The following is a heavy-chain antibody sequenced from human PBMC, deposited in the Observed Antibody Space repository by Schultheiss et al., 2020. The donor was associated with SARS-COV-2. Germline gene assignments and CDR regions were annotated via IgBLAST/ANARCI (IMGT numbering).Heavy chain of an antibody. Sequence: GGSLRLSCAASGFTFSSYAMHWVRQAPGKGLEWVSVISYDGSNKYYADSVKGRFTISRDNAKNSLYLQMNSLRAEDTAVYYCARSDYAVIGTFWFDPWGQGTLVTVSS. CDR3: ARSDYAVIGTFWFDP. CDR1: GFTFSSYA. V-gene: IGHV3-30*07. D-gene: IGHD4-17*01. CDR2: ISYDGSNK. J-gene: IGHJ5*02.